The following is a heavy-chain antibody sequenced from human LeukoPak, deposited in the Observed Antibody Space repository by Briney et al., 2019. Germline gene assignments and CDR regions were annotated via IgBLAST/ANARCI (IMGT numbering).Heavy chain of an antibody. CDR2: IKSKTDGGTT. CDR3: TTNSSGWYVYYYYYMDV. J-gene: IGHJ6*03. Sequence: GGSLRLSCAASGFTFSNAWISWVRQAPGKGLEWVGRIKSKTDGGTTDHAAPVKGRFTISRDDSKNTLYLQMNSLKTEDTAVYYCTTNSSGWYVYYYYYMDVWGKGTTVTVSS. D-gene: IGHD6-19*01. CDR1: GFTFSNAW. V-gene: IGHV3-15*01.